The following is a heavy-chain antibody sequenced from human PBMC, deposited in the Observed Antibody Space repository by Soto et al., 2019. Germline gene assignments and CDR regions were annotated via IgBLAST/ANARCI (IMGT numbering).Heavy chain of an antibody. V-gene: IGHV1-18*01. Sequence: ASVKVSCKASGYSFRSYGINWVRQAPGQGLEWRGWVSGYNYNTKYAQKLQGRITVTTDTSTNTAYIELRSLRSDDTAVYYCGRSSSMLGAGWSDSWGRGTLVTVSS. D-gene: IGHD2-8*01. CDR1: GYSFRSYG. CDR2: VSGYNYNT. CDR3: GRSSSMLGAGWSDS. J-gene: IGHJ5*01.